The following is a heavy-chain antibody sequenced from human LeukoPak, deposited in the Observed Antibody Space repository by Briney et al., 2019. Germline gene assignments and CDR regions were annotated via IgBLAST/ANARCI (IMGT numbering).Heavy chain of an antibody. J-gene: IGHJ5*02. Sequence: AAVKVSCKASGGTFSSYAISWVRQAPGQGLEWMGRIIPILGIANYAQKFQGRVTITADKSTDSAYIELSSLRSEDTAVYYCARDVVGTMVRGVIRGNNWFDPWGQGTLVTVSS. V-gene: IGHV1-69*04. D-gene: IGHD3-10*01. CDR1: GGTFSSYA. CDR2: IIPILGIA. CDR3: ARDVVGTMVRGVIRGNNWFDP.